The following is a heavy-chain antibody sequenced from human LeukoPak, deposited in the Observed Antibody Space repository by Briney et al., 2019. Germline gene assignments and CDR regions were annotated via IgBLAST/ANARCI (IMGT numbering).Heavy chain of an antibody. D-gene: IGHD7-27*01. V-gene: IGHV3-23*01. Sequence: GGSLRLSCAASGFTFRNYAMYWVRQAPGKGLECVSLISNSGDSTYYADSVKGRFTTSRDNSKNTLFLQVNSLRAEDTAVYYCATDFWGSFNYWGQGTLVIVSS. CDR1: GFTFRNYA. CDR3: ATDFWGSFNY. J-gene: IGHJ4*02. CDR2: ISNSGDST.